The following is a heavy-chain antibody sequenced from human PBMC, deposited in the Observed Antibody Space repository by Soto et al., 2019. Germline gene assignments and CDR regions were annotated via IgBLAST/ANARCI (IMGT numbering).Heavy chain of an antibody. CDR2: IYYSGN. D-gene: IGHD3-10*01. V-gene: IGHV4-59*01. J-gene: IGHJ5*02. CDR3: ARNNVRGVSNSYNWMDP. Sequence: SETLSLTCNVSGGSISNFHLSWIRQPPGKGLEWIGYIYYSGNYYNPSLKSRVTMSVDIPKKQFSLKLRSVTTADTAIYFCARNNVRGVSNSYNWMDPWGQGTLVTVS. CDR1: GGSISNFH.